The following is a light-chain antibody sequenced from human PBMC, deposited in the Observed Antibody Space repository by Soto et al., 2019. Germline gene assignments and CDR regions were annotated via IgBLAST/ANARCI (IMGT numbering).Light chain of an antibody. CDR2: GAS. CDR1: QSVSSN. V-gene: IGKV3-15*01. Sequence: VVVTQSPATLSVSPGERATLSCRASQSVSSNLAWYQQKPGQAPRLLIYGASTRATGIPARFSGSGSGTEFTLTISSLQSEDFAVYYCHQYDNWPKTFGQGTRLENK. CDR3: HQYDNWPKT. J-gene: IGKJ5*01.